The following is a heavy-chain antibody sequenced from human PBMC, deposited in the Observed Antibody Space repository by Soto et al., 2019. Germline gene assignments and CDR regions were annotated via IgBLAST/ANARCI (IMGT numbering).Heavy chain of an antibody. D-gene: IGHD2-8*01. CDR3: ARDPEYDAIDF. V-gene: IGHV4-31*03. CDR2: IYYSEDT. Sequence: SETLSLTCTVSGGSIDTIAYYWSWIRQPPGKGLEWIGHIYYSEDTHYNPSLKSRATISVDTSQSQFSLTLTSVTDADTAIYYCARDPEYDAIDFWGQGTLVTSPQ. CDR1: GGSIDTIAYY. J-gene: IGHJ4*02.